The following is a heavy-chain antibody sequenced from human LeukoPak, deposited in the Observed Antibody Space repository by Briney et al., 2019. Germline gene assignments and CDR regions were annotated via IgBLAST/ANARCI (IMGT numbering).Heavy chain of an antibody. Sequence: ASVKVSFKASGYTFTSYGISWVRQAPGQGLEWMGWISAYNGNTNYAQKLQGRVTMTTDTSTSTAYMELRSLRSDDTAVYYCARGYYDSSGYYYKFVGDYWGQGTLVTVSS. CDR2: ISAYNGNT. V-gene: IGHV1-18*01. D-gene: IGHD3-22*01. CDR1: GYTFTSYG. CDR3: ARGYYDSSGYYYKFVGDY. J-gene: IGHJ4*02.